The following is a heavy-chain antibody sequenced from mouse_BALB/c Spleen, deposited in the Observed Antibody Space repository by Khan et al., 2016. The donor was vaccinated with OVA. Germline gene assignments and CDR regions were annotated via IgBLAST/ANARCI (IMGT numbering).Heavy chain of an antibody. CDR3: ARRHYYGHWYVDV. CDR1: GYSITSDYA. J-gene: IGHJ1*01. D-gene: IGHD1-2*01. CDR2: ISYSGSA. V-gene: IGHV3-2*02. Sequence: EVQLQESGPGLVKPSQSLSLTCTVSGYSITSDYAWNWIRQFPGNKLEWMGYISYSGSANYNPSLKSRISITRDTSENQFFLHLNSVTTEDSAPYCCARRHYYGHWYVDVWGAGTTVTVSS.